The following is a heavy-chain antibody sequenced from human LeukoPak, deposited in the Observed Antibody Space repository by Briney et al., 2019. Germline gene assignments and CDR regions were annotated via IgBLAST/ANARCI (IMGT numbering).Heavy chain of an antibody. V-gene: IGHV1-46*01. CDR2: INPSGGST. CDR1: GYTFTSYY. D-gene: IGHD6-25*01. Sequence: ASVKVSCKASGYTFTSYYMHWVRQAPGQGLEWMGIINPSGGSTSYAQKFQDRVSMTRDMSTSTVYMELSSLRSEDTAVYYCAGAYSSGPNWFDPWGQGTLVTVSS. J-gene: IGHJ5*02. CDR3: AGAYSSGPNWFDP.